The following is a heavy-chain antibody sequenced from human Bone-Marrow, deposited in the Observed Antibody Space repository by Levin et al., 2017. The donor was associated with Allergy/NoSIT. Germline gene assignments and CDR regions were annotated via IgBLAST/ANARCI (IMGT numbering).Heavy chain of an antibody. CDR3: ARFYYDTSGNYKY. CDR1: GYTFINYG. CDR2: ISAYNAST. J-gene: IGHJ4*02. V-gene: IGHV1-18*01. D-gene: IGHD3-22*01. Sequence: GESLKISCPASGYTFINYGISWVRQAPGQGLEWMGWISAYNASTNYAQKLQGRVTMTTDTSTSTAYMELRSLRSDDTAVYYCARFYYDTSGNYKYWGQGTLVTVSS.